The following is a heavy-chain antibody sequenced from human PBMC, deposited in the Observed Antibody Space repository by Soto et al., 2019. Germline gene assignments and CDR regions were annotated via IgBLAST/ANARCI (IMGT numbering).Heavy chain of an antibody. CDR1: GFSLSTSGVG. J-gene: IGHJ4*02. Sequence: QITLKESGPTLVKPTQTLTLTCTFSGFSLSTSGVGVGWIRQSPGKALEWLALIYWDDDKRYSPSLMSRLTITKDTSKNLVVLTMTNMDPVDTATYYCAHYDYLWGSYRHFDYWGQGTLVTVSS. CDR3: AHYDYLWGSYRHFDY. D-gene: IGHD3-16*02. V-gene: IGHV2-5*02. CDR2: IYWDDDK.